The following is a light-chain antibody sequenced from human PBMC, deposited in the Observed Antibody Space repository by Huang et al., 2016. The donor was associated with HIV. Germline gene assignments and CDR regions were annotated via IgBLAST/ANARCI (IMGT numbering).Light chain of an antibody. V-gene: IGKV1-39*01. CDR2: SAS. CDR3: QHSYSALSS. CDR1: QSISTY. Sequence: IQMTQSPTSLSASVGDRVSIVCRASQSISTYLNWYQQKPGKAPKLLISSASTLHSGVPSRFSGSGSGTEFTLTIRGLQLDDFATYYCQHSYSALSSFGPGTRL. J-gene: IGKJ5*01.